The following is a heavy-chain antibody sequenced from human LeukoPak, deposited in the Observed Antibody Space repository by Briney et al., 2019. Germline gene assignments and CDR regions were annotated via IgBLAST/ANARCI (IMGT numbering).Heavy chain of an antibody. CDR3: ARGLDTAMVAFDY. CDR2: INPNSGGT. V-gene: IGHV1-2*04. J-gene: IGHJ4*02. D-gene: IGHD5-18*01. Sequence: GASVKVSCKASGYTFTGYYMHWVRQAPGQGLEWMGWINPNSGGTNYAQKFQGWVTMTRDTSISTAYMELSRLRSDDTAVYYCARGLDTAMVAFDYWGQGTLVTVSS. CDR1: GYTFTGYY.